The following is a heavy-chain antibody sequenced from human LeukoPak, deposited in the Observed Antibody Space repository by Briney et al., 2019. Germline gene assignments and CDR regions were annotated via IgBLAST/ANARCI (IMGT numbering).Heavy chain of an antibody. D-gene: IGHD4-23*01. J-gene: IGHJ3*01. CDR3: ARGAPYDYGGNSDAFDF. CDR1: GGSFSGYY. CDR2: INHSGST. Sequence: SETLSLTCAVYGGSFSGYYWSWIRQPPGKGLEWIGEINHSGSTNYSPSLKSRVTISVDTSKNQFSLKLSSVTAADTAVYYCARGAPYDYGGNSDAFDFWGQGTMVTVSS. V-gene: IGHV4-34*01.